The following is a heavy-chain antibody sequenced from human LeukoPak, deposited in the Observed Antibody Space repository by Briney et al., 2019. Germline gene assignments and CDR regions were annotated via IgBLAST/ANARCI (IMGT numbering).Heavy chain of an antibody. J-gene: IGHJ4*02. V-gene: IGHV3-23*01. D-gene: IGHD2-2*01. CDR1: AFTFSTYA. CDR2: VSLSGDST. Sequence: HTGGSLRRSCAASAFTFSTYAMSWVRQAPGNGLKWVSGVSLSGDSTYYADSVKGRFTISRDNSKNTLHLQMNSLRAEDTAPYFFAKSLCRPTRYQFDSWGQGTLVTVSS. CDR3: AKSLCRPTRYQFDS.